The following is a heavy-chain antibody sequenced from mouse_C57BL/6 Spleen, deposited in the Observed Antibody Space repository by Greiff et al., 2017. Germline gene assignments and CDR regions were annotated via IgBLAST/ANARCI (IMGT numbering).Heavy chain of an antibody. CDR3: TTYYYGSSSYAMDY. D-gene: IGHD1-1*01. Sequence: EVQLQQSGAELVRPGASVKLSCTASGFNIKDDYMHWVKQRPEQGLEWIGWIDPENGDTEYASKFQGKATITAYTSSDTAYLQLSSLTSEDTAVYYCTTYYYGSSSYAMDYWGQGTSVTVSS. V-gene: IGHV14-4*01. CDR1: GFNIKDDY. CDR2: IDPENGDT. J-gene: IGHJ4*01.